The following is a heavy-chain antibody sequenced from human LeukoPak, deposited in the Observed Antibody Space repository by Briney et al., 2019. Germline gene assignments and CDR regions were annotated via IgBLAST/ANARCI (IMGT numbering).Heavy chain of an antibody. CDR1: GYTFTSYG. J-gene: IGHJ4*02. V-gene: IGHV1-69*04. CDR2: IIPILGIA. CDR3: AREWEETNDY. D-gene: IGHD1-26*01. Sequence: SVKVSCKASGYTFTSYGISWVRQAPGQGLEWMGRIIPILGIANYAQKFQGRVTITADKSTSTAYMELSSLRSEDTAVYYCAREWEETNDYWGQGTLVTVSS.